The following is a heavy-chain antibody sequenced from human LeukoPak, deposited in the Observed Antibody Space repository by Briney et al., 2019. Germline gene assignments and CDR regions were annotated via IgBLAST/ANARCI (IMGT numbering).Heavy chain of an antibody. D-gene: IGHD3-10*01. CDR2: ISSSSSYI. CDR3: ARGPPYGLRSDFFDY. CDR1: GFTFSSYA. V-gene: IGHV3-21*01. J-gene: IGHJ4*02. Sequence: GGSLRLSCAASGFTFSSYAMGWVRQAPGKGLEWVSSISSSSSYIYYADSVKGRFTISRYNAKNSLYLQMNSLRVEDTAVYYCARGPPYGLRSDFFDYWGQGTLVTVSS.